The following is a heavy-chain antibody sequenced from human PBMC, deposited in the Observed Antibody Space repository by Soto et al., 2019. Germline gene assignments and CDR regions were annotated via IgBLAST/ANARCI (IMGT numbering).Heavy chain of an antibody. V-gene: IGHV3-30*18. CDR2: ISYDGSNK. D-gene: IGHD1-26*01. J-gene: IGHJ6*02. CDR3: AKSQLPATYYYYYGMDV. CDR1: GFTFSSYG. Sequence: GGSLRLSCAASGFTFSSYGMHWVHQAPGKGLEWVAVISYDGSNKYYADSVKGRFTISRDNSKNTLYLQMNSLRAEDTAVYYCAKSQLPATYYYYYGMDVWGQGTTVTVSS.